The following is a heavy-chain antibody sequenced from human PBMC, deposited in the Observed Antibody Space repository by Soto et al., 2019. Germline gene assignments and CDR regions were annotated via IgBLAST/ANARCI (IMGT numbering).Heavy chain of an antibody. J-gene: IGHJ3*02. CDR2: IYHSGST. Sequence: QLQLQESGSGLVKPSQTLSLTCAVSGGSISSGGYSWSWIRQPPGKGLEWIGYIYHSGSTYYNPSLKSRVTVSVDRSKNQFSLKLSSVTAADTAVYYCARGGFTAMVAFDIWGQGTMVTVSS. V-gene: IGHV4-30-2*01. CDR3: ARGGFTAMVAFDI. CDR1: GGSISSGGYS. D-gene: IGHD5-18*01.